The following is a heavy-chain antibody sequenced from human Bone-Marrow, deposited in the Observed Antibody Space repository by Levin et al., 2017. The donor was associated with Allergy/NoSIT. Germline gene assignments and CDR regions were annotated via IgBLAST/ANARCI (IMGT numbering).Heavy chain of an antibody. D-gene: IGHD2-15*01. CDR3: ARTGVPGYCITSCYSGLDP. CDR1: GGSLSSADYF. J-gene: IGHJ5*02. V-gene: IGHV4-30-4*01. CDR2: IYYSGST. Sequence: KPSETLSLTCNVSGGSLSSADYFWSWIRQPPGTGLEWIGYIYYSGSTYYNPSLRSRVTISLDTSKNQFSLKVNSVTAADTAVYYCARTGVPGYCITSCYSGLDPWGQGTLVTVSS.